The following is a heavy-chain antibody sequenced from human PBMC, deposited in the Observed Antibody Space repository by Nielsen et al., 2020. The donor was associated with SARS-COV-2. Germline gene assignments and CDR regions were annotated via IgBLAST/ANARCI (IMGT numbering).Heavy chain of an antibody. Sequence: SETLSLTCTVSGDSVSSGSYFWSWIRQPPGKGLEWLGYIYHSGSTNYNPSLKSRVTISVEPSKNQFSLKLSSVTAADTAVYYCAREVAWDILTGYNYGIDVWGQGTTVTVSS. CDR1: GDSVSSGSYF. D-gene: IGHD3-9*01. J-gene: IGHJ6*02. CDR2: IYHSGST. V-gene: IGHV4-61*01. CDR3: AREVAWDILTGYNYGIDV.